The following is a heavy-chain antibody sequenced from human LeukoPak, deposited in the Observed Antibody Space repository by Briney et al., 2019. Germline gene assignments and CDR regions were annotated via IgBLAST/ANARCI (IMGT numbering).Heavy chain of an antibody. V-gene: IGHV4-59*08. Sequence: SETLSLTCTVSGGSISSYYWSWIRQPPGKGLEWIGYIYHSGSTNYNPSLKSRVTISVDTSKNQFSLKLTSVTAADTAVYYCARLGGATPYWGQGTLVTVSS. D-gene: IGHD1-26*01. J-gene: IGHJ4*02. CDR1: GGSISSYY. CDR3: ARLGGATPY. CDR2: IYHSGST.